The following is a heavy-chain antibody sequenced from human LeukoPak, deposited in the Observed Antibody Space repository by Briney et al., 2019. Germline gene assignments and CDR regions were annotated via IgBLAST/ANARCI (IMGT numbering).Heavy chain of an antibody. V-gene: IGHV1-69*13. D-gene: IGHD3-22*01. Sequence: EASVKVSCKASGGTFSSYAISWVRQAPGQGLEWMGGIIPIFGTANYAQKFQGRVTITADESTSTAYMELSSLRSEDTAVYYCARDRYYYDSSGYYYIDYWGQGTLVTVSS. J-gene: IGHJ4*02. CDR3: ARDRYYYDSSGYYYIDY. CDR1: GGTFSSYA. CDR2: IIPIFGTA.